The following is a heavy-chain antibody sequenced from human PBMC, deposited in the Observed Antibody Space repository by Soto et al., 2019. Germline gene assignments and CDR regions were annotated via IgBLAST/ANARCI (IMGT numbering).Heavy chain of an antibody. CDR2: LESTESGGAT. J-gene: IGHJ4*02. V-gene: IGHV3-15*04. Sequence: PGGSLRLSCAASGIILSDTWMNWVRQAPGKGLEWVGRLESTESGGATDFAPTVKGRFTVSRDDSKNTLSLHMTSLQPEDTAVYYCARVFPSYCGGDCSYFDSWGQGTLVTVSS. CDR1: GIILSDTW. CDR3: ARVFPSYCGGDCSYFDS. D-gene: IGHD2-21*02.